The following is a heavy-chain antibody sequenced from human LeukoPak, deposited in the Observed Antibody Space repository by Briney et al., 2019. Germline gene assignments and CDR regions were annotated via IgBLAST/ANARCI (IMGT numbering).Heavy chain of an antibody. Sequence: PGGSLRLSCAASGFTFSNYEMNWVRQAPGRGLEWVSSISSTSSYIYYADSVKGRFTISRDNAKNSLYLQMNSLRAEDTAMYYCARGASVVVVTSTPHYFDYWGQATLVTVSS. J-gene: IGHJ4*02. D-gene: IGHD2-15*01. V-gene: IGHV3-21*06. CDR2: ISSTSSYI. CDR1: GFTFSNYE. CDR3: ARGASVVVVTSTPHYFDY.